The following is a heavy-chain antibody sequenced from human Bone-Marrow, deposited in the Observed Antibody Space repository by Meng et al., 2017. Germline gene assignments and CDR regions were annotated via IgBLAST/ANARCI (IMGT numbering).Heavy chain of an antibody. D-gene: IGHD3-3*01. CDR2: IYHDGST. J-gene: IGHJ5*02. V-gene: IGHV4-4*02. Sequence: HGHLQQWVAALLKPSETLSPSCAVSGASVSSSHWWGWVRQPPGKGLEWIGEIYHDGSTNYTPSLKSRVTISVDKSKNQFSLKLSSVTAADTAVYYCARAAYDIWSGYAPWGQGTLVTVSS. CDR3: ARAAYDIWSGYAP. CDR1: GASVSSSHW.